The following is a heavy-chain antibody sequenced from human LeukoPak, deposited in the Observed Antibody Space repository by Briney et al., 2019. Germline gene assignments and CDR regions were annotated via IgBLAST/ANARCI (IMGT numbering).Heavy chain of an antibody. CDR2: IKQDGSEK. CDR1: GFTFSSYW. CDR3: ARGLAYCSGGSCYSHGCGGDCYWKYFDY. D-gene: IGHD2-15*01. V-gene: IGHV3-7*01. Sequence: PGGSLRLSCAASGFTFSSYWMSWVRQAPGKGLEWVANIKQDGSEKYYVDSVKGRFTISRDNAKNSLYLQINSLRAEDTAVYYCARGLAYCSGGSCYSHGCGGDCYWKYFDYWGQGTLVNVSS. J-gene: IGHJ4*02.